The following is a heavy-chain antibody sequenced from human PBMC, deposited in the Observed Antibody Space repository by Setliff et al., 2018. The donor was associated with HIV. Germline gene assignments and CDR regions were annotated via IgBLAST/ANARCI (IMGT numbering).Heavy chain of an antibody. CDR2: IYTSGTT. J-gene: IGHJ5*02. CDR3: AIGDEYPGVFQS. CDR1: SASISNYH. V-gene: IGHV4-4*09. D-gene: IGHD2-2*01. Sequence: ETLSLTCAVSSASISNYHWSWIRQTPGKGLEWIGSIYTSGTTNYNPSLEGRITTSVDLSKNHFSLNLHSVTAADTAVYYCAIGDEYPGVFQSWGQGKVVTVSS.